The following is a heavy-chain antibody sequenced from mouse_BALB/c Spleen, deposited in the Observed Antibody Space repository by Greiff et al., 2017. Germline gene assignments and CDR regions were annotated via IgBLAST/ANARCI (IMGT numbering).Heavy chain of an antibody. CDR2: IRLKSNNYAT. Sequence: DVKLEESGGGLVQPGGSMKLSCVASGFTFSNYWMNWVRQSPEKGLEWVAEIRLKSNNYATHYAESVKGRFTISRDDSKSSVYLQMNNLRAEDTGIYYCSRGDYWGQGTSVTVSS. V-gene: IGHV6-6*02. CDR3: SRGDY. J-gene: IGHJ4*01. CDR1: GFTFSNYW.